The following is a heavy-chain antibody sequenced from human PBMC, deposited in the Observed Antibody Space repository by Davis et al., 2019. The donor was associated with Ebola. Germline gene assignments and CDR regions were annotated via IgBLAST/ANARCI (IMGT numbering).Heavy chain of an antibody. CDR3: ARPSSGWTYPGYFDY. Sequence: GESLKISCKGSGYSFTSYWISWGSKKKGKGLEWMGRIDPSDSYTNYSPSLQGHVTISADKSISTAYLQWSSLKASDTALSYCARPSSGWTYPGYFDYWGQGTLVTVSS. CDR2: IDPSDSYT. D-gene: IGHD3-22*01. V-gene: IGHV5-10-1*01. CDR1: GYSFTSYW. J-gene: IGHJ4*02.